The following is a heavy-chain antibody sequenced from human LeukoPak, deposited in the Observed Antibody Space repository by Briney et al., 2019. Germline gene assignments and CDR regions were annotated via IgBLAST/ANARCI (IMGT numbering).Heavy chain of an antibody. CDR2: IYYSGRT. J-gene: IGHJ4*02. CDR1: GGSISSSSYY. CDR3: ARRVVPAANTFDY. Sequence: SETLSLTCTVSGGSISSSSYYWGWIRQPPGKGLEWIGSIYYSGRTYYNPSLKSRVTISVDTSKNQFSLKLSSVTPADTAVYYCARRVVPAANTFDYWRQGTLVTVPP. D-gene: IGHD2-2*01. V-gene: IGHV4-39*01.